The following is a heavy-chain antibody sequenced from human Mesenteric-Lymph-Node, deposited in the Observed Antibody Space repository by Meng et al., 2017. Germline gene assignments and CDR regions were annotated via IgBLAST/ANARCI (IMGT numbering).Heavy chain of an antibody. V-gene: IGHV3-7*01. Sequence: GESLKISCAASGFTFSTYWMTWVRQAPGKGLEWVAQIKEDGGEKYYVDSVKGRFTISRDNAKNTLYLQMNSLRAEDTAVYYCAREPRSSLLRGSSGFDPWGQGTLVTVSS. D-gene: IGHD6-13*01. CDR1: GFTFSTYW. CDR3: AREPRSSLLRGSSGFDP. J-gene: IGHJ5*02. CDR2: IKEDGGEK.